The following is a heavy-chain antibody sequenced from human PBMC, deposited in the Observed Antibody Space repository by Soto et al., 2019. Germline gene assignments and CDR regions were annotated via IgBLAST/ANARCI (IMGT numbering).Heavy chain of an antibody. CDR2: INPSGGST. CDR3: ARDLGYCSSTSCYGNWFDP. D-gene: IGHD2-2*01. CDR1: GYTFTSYY. V-gene: IGHV1-46*01. Sequence: ASVKVSCKASGYTFTSYYMHWVRQAPGQGLEWMGIINPSGGSTSYAQKFQGRVTMTRDTSTSTVYMELSSLRSEDTAVHYCARDLGYCSSTSCYGNWFDPWGQGTLVTVSS. J-gene: IGHJ5*02.